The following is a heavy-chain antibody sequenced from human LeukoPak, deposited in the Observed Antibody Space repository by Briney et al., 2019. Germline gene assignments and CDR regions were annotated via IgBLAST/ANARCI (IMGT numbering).Heavy chain of an antibody. CDR3: AIDKETQLALDY. D-gene: IGHD2-15*01. CDR2: FDPEDDET. V-gene: IGHV1-24*01. Sequence: ASVKVSCKVSGDTLTELSMHWVRQAPGKGLEWMGNFDPEDDETTYAQKFQGRVTMTEDTSTDIAYMELSSLRSEDTAVYYCAIDKETQLALDYWGQGTLVTVSS. J-gene: IGHJ4*02. CDR1: GDTLTELS.